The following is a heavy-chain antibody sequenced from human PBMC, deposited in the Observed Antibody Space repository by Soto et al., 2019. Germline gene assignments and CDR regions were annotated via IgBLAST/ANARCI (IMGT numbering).Heavy chain of an antibody. D-gene: IGHD5-18*01. CDR1: GGSISSYY. Sequence: SETLSLTCTVSGGSISSYYWSWIRQPPGKGLEWIGYIYYSGSNNYNPSLKSRVTISVDTSKNQFSLKLSSVTAADTAVYYCARQDTAMAMFDDWGQGTLVTVSS. J-gene: IGHJ4*02. V-gene: IGHV4-59*08. CDR3: ARQDTAMAMFDD. CDR2: IYYSGSN.